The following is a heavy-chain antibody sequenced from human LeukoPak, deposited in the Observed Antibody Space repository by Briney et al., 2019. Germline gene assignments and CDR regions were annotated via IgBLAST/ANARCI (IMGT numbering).Heavy chain of an antibody. CDR2: INHSGST. V-gene: IGHV4-34*01. D-gene: IGHD3-16*01. CDR3: ARLVLGDYSDY. J-gene: IGHJ4*02. CDR1: GGSFSGYY. Sequence: PSETLSLTCAVYGGSFSGYYWSWIRQPPGKGLEWIGEINHSGSTNYNPSLKSRVTISVDTSKNQFSLKLSSVTAADTAVYYCARLVLGDYSDYWGQGTLSPSPQ.